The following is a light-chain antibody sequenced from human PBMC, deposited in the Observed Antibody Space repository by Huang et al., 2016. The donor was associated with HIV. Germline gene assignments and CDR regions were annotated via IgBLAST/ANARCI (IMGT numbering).Light chain of an antibody. CDR3: QQTYSTAIT. V-gene: IGKV1-39*01. Sequence: DIQMTQSPSSLSASVGDRVTITCRASQRISTYLNCYQQKPGKAPKFLIFAASTLQSGVPSTFSGSGSGTDFTLPISSLQPEDFATYYCQQTYSTAITFGQGTRLEIK. J-gene: IGKJ5*01. CDR1: QRISTY. CDR2: AAS.